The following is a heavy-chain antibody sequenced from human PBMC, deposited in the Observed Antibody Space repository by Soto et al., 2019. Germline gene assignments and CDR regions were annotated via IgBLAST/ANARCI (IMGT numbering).Heavy chain of an antibody. CDR1: GFTFSSHG. V-gene: IGHV3-33*01. CDR2: IWYDGVNK. J-gene: IGHJ6*03. Sequence: HPGGSLRLSCAASGFTFSSHGMHWVRQAPGKGLEWVAVIWYDGVNKYYADSVKGRFTISRDNSKNTLYLQMDSLRAEDTAVYYCARGSGYYYYYMDVWGKGTTVTVSS. CDR3: ARGSGYYYYYMDV.